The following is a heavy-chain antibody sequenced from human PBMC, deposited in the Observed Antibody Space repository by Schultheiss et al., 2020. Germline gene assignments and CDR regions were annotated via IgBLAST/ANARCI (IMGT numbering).Heavy chain of an antibody. CDR3: AGGYSSGYFDY. V-gene: IGHV4-39*01. CDR1: GGSISSSSYY. Sequence: SETLSLTCTVSGGSISSSSYYWGWIRQPPGKGLEWIGSIYYSGSTYYNPSLKSRVTISVDTSKNQFSLKLSSVTAADTAVYYCAGGYSSGYFDYWGQGTLVTVSS. D-gene: IGHD6-19*01. CDR2: IYYSGST. J-gene: IGHJ4*02.